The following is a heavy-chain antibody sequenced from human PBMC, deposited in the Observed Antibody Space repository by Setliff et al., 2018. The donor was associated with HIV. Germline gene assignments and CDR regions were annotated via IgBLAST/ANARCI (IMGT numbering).Heavy chain of an antibody. CDR2: LRGDGII. CDR3: ARVRLYNSALDY. J-gene: IGHJ4*02. Sequence: GGSLRLSCAASGFSFSSYTMAWVRQAPGRGLEWLSSLRGDGIISYADSVKGRFTVSRDNAKNSLYLQMNSLRPEDTAVYYCARVRLYNSALDYWGQGTLVTVSS. CDR1: GFSFSSYT. D-gene: IGHD3-22*01. V-gene: IGHV3-48*04.